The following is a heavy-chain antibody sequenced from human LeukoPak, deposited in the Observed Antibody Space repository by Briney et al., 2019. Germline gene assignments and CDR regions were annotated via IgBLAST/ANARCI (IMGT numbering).Heavy chain of an antibody. J-gene: IGHJ4*02. CDR3: ARGFDY. V-gene: IGHV3-30*04. CDR2: ISYDGSNK. CDR1: GFTFSSYA. Sequence: ERSLRLSCAASGFTFSSYAMHWVRQAPGKGLEWVAVISYDGSNKYYADSVKGRFTISRDNSKNTLYLQMNSLRAEDTAVYYCARGFDYWGQGTLVTVSS.